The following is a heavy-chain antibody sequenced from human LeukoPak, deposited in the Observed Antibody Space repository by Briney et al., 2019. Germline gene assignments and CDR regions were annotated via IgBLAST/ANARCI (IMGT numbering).Heavy chain of an antibody. J-gene: IGHJ4*02. CDR2: ISSYNGNT. D-gene: IGHD3-10*01. CDR3: ARHTLYGSGSYYVYYFDY. V-gene: IGHV1-18*01. CDR1: GYTFTNYG. Sequence: ASVKVSCKASGYTFTNYGISWVRQAPGQGLEWMGWISSYNGNTNYAQKLQGRVTMTTDTSTSAAYMELRSLRSDDTAVYYCARHTLYGSGSYYVYYFDYWGQGTLVTVSS.